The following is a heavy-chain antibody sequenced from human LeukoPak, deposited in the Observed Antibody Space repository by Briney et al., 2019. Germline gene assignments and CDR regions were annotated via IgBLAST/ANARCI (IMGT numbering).Heavy chain of an antibody. V-gene: IGHV3-66*01. J-gene: IGHJ4*02. D-gene: IGHD2-2*01. Sequence: GGSLRLSCAASGFTVSSNFMYWVRQAPGKGLEWVSVMYTGGTTRYAGFVKGRFTISRDNAKNSLYLQMNSLRAEDTAVYYCARVRARSYCSSTSCYGYWGQGTLVTVSS. CDR1: GFTVSSNF. CDR2: MYTGGTT. CDR3: ARVRARSYCSSTSCYGY.